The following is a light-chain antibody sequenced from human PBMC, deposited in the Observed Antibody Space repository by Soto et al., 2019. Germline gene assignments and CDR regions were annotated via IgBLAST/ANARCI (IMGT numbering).Light chain of an antibody. V-gene: IGLV2-14*03. J-gene: IGLJ1*01. CDR3: CSYTSGSRRL. CDR1: SSDVGAYNY. CDR2: DVS. Sequence: QSALTQPASVSGSPGQSITISCTGTSSDVGAYNYVSWYQQHPGKAPKLMIYDVSNRPSGVSNRFSASKSGHTASLTISGLEAEDEADYYCCSYTSGSRRLFGTGTKLTVL.